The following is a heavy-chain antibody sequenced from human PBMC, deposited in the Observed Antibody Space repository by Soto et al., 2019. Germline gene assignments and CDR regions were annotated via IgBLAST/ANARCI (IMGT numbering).Heavy chain of an antibody. CDR2: IYYSGST. CDR1: GVSISSYY. J-gene: IGHJ5*02. D-gene: IGHD3-22*01. Sequence: SVTLSLSCTVYGVSISSYYWILIRPPPGKGLEWIGYIYYSGSTNYNPSLKSRVTISVDTSKNQFSLKLSSVTAADTAVYYCARAIGKGYWFEPWGQGNLVTVSA. CDR3: ARAIGKGYWFEP. V-gene: IGHV4-59*01.